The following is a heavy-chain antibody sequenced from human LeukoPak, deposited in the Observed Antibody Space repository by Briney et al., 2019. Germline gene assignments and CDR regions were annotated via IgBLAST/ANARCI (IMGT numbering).Heavy chain of an antibody. Sequence: GGSLRLSCEASGFTFSTYGMHWVRQAPGKGLERVANIWYDGSKKFYADSVKGRFTISRDNSKNTLYLQMNSLADEDTSVYYCAKDYSSSSGGFDYWGQGTLVTVSS. J-gene: IGHJ4*02. V-gene: IGHV3-33*06. D-gene: IGHD6-6*01. CDR3: AKDYSSSSGGFDY. CDR1: GFTFSTYG. CDR2: IWYDGSKK.